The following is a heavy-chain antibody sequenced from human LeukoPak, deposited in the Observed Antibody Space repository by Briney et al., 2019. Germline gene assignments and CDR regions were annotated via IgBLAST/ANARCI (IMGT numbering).Heavy chain of an antibody. CDR3: ARRSPYRSSTSCFDY. Sequence: PSETLSLTCTVSGGSISSYYWSWIRQPPGKGLEWIGYIYYSGSTNYNPSLKSRVTISVDTSKNQFSLKLSSVTAADTAVYYCARRSPYRSSTSCFDYWGQGTLVTVSS. CDR1: GGSISSYY. CDR2: IYYSGST. V-gene: IGHV4-59*08. D-gene: IGHD2-2*01. J-gene: IGHJ4*02.